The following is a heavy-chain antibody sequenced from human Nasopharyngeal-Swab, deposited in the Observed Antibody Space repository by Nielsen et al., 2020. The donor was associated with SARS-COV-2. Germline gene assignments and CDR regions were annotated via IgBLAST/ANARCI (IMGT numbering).Heavy chain of an antibody. CDR3: TRETRIAVAGTLLYYYYYYMDV. CDR1: GLSFSEFW. J-gene: IGHJ6*03. CDR2: INKDGSEK. Sequence: GESLKISCAASGLSFSEFWMYWVRQAPGKGLEWVASINKDGSEKYYGDSVRGRFTTSRDNAENSLSLQMNSLRGEDTAVYYCTRETRIAVAGTLLYYYYYYMDVWGKGTTVTVSS. V-gene: IGHV3-7*01. D-gene: IGHD6-19*01.